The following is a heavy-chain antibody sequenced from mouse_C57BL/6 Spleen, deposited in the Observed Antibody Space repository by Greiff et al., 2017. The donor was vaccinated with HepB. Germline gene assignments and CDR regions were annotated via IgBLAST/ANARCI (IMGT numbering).Heavy chain of an antibody. CDR3: ARERRALAY. J-gene: IGHJ3*01. V-gene: IGHV1-26*01. CDR2: INPNNGGT. Sequence: EVQLQQSGPELVKPGASVKISCKASGYTFTDYYMNWVKQSHGKSLEWIGDINPNNGGTSYNQKFKGKATLTVDKSSSTAYMELRSLTSEDSAVYYCARERRALAYWGQGTLVTVSA. D-gene: IGHD3-3*01. CDR1: GYTFTDYY.